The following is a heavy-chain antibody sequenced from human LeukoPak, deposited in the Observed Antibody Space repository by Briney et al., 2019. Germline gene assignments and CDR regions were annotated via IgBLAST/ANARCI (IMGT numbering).Heavy chain of an antibody. CDR3: ATGPERWGY. D-gene: IGHD7-27*01. CDR2: ISYDGSNK. J-gene: IGHJ4*02. V-gene: IGHV3-30*04. Sequence: GGSLRLSCAASGFTFSSYAMHWVRQAPGKGLEWVAVISYDGSNKYYADSVKGRFTISRDNSKNTLYLQMNSLRAEDTAVYYCATGPERWGYWGQGTLVTVSS. CDR1: GFTFSSYA.